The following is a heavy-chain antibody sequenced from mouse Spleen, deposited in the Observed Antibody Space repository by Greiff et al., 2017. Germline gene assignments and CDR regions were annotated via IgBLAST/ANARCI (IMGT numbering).Heavy chain of an antibody. CDR3: ARELDYGYGPFAY. V-gene: IGHV5-9-3*01. D-gene: IGHD1-2*01. Sequence: EVQGVESGGGLVKPGGSLKLSCAASGFTFSSYAMSWVRQTPEKRLEWVATISSGGSYTYYPDSVKGRFTISRDNAKNTLYLRMSSLRSEDTAMYYCARELDYGYGPFAYWGQGTLVTVSA. CDR2: ISSGGSYT. J-gene: IGHJ3*01. CDR1: GFTFSSYA.